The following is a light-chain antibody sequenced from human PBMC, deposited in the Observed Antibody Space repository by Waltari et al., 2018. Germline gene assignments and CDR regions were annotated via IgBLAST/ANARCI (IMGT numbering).Light chain of an antibody. CDR3: QHYDGFPYT. J-gene: IGKJ2*01. CDR2: AAS. V-gene: IGKV1-16*01. CDR1: QGISNF. Sequence: DIQMTQSPSSLSVSVGDTVTITCRASQGISNFLVWFQQHPGKPPKSLIYAASTLQDGVPSRFSGRGSGTDFTLTISSLQPEDFATYYCQHYDGFPYTFGQGTRVDI.